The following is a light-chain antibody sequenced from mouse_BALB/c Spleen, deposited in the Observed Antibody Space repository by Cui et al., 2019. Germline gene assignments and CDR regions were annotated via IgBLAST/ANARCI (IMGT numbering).Light chain of an antibody. CDR1: QTIGTW. CDR3: QQLYRTPT. V-gene: IGKV12-98*01. J-gene: IGKJ1*01. CDR2: AAT. Sequence: DIQMTQSPASQSASLGESVTITCLASQTIGTWLAWYQQKPGKSPQLLIYAATSLADGVPSRFSGSGSGTKFSFKISSLQAEDFVSYYCQQLYRTPTFGGGTKLEIK.